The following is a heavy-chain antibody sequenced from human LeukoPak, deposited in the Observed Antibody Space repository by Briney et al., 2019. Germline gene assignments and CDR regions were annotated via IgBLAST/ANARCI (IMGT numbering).Heavy chain of an antibody. CDR2: INHSGST. Sequence: SETLSLTCAVYGGSISGYYWSWIRQPPGKGLEWIGEINHSGSTNYNPSLKSRVTISVDTSKNQFSLKLSSVTAADTAVYYCARVTTGYSGSYYWFDPWGQGTLVTVSS. V-gene: IGHV4-34*01. CDR3: ARVTTGYSGSYYWFDP. D-gene: IGHD1-26*01. CDR1: GGSISGYY. J-gene: IGHJ5*02.